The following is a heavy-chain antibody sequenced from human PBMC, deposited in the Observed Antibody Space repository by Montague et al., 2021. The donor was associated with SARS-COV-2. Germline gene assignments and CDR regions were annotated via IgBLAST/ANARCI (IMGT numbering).Heavy chain of an antibody. V-gene: IGHV6-1*01. Sequence: CAISGDSVSSNSAGWNWIRQSPSRGLEWLGRTYYRSKWHNDFAVSVKSRITINPDTSKNQFSLQLNSVTPEDTAVYYCAREDCSSTSCYPTYFQHRGQGTLVTVSS. CDR2: TYYRSKWHN. CDR1: GDSVSSNSAG. CDR3: AREDCSSTSCYPTYFQH. J-gene: IGHJ1*01. D-gene: IGHD2-2*01.